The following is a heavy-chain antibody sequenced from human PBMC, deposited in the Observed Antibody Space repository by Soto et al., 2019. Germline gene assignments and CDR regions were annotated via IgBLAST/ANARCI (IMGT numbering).Heavy chain of an antibody. V-gene: IGHV4-59*12. D-gene: IGHD2-15*01. CDR3: ARDVAYGMDV. J-gene: IGHJ6*01. CDR1: GASISSYY. CDR2: IYYSGST. Sequence: PSETLSLTCTVSGASISSYYWSWIRQPPGKGLEWIGYIYYSGSTYYNPSLKSRVTISVDTSKNQFSLKLSSVTAADTAVYYCARDVAYGMDVWGQGTTVTVSS.